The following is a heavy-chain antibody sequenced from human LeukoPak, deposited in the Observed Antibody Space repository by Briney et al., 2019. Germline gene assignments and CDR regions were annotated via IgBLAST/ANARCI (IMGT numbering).Heavy chain of an antibody. D-gene: IGHD3-9*01. V-gene: IGHV3-30*18. Sequence: GRSLRLSCAASGFTFSSYGMHWVRQAAGKGLEWVAVISYDGSNKYYADSVKGRFTISRDNSKNTLYLQMNSLRAEDTAVYYCAKEPLLDTGFWFDPWGQGTLVTVSS. CDR2: ISYDGSNK. CDR3: AKEPLLDTGFWFDP. CDR1: GFTFSSYG. J-gene: IGHJ5*02.